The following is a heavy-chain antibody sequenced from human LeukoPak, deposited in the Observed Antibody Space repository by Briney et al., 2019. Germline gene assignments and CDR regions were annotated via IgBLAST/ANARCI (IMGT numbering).Heavy chain of an antibody. CDR3: ARQDCSGGSCYLDAFDI. CDR1: GYSFTSYW. J-gene: IGHJ3*02. CDR2: IYPGDSDT. Sequence: PGESLKISCKGSGYSFTSYWIGWVRQMPGKGLEWMGIIYPGDSDTRYSPSFQGQVTISADKSISTAYLQWSSLKASDTAMYYCARQDCSGGSCYLDAFDIWGQGTMVTVSS. V-gene: IGHV5-51*01. D-gene: IGHD2-15*01.